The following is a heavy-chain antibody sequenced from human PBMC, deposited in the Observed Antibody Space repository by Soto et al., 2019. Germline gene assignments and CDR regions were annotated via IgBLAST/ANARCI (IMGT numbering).Heavy chain of an antibody. Sequence: LSETLSLTCAVSGGSISSGGYSWSWIRQPPGKGLEWIGYMYHSGSTYYNPSLKSRVTISVDRSKNQFSLKLSSVTAADTAVYNCARSFGVAAAGPFDYWGQGTLVTVSS. J-gene: IGHJ4*02. CDR1: GGSISSGGYS. CDR3: ARSFGVAAAGPFDY. V-gene: IGHV4-30-2*01. CDR2: MYHSGST. D-gene: IGHD6-13*01.